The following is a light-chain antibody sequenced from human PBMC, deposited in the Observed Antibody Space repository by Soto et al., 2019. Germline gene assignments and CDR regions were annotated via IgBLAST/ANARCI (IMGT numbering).Light chain of an antibody. J-gene: IGKJ5*01. CDR2: GAS. Sequence: EIVLTQSPGTLPLSPGERATLSCRASQSVSSSYLAWYQQKPGQAPRLLIYGASSRATGIPDRFSGSGSGTDFTLTISRLEPEDFAVYYCQQYGSSITFGQGTRL. V-gene: IGKV3-20*01. CDR1: QSVSSSY. CDR3: QQYGSSIT.